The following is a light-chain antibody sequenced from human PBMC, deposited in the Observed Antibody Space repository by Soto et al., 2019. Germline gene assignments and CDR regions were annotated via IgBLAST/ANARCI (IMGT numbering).Light chain of an antibody. CDR1: QGISSY. CDR3: QQYYSYPRVT. V-gene: IGKV1-8*01. J-gene: IGKJ5*01. CDR2: AAS. Sequence: AIRMTQSPSSLSASTEDRVTITCRASQGISSYLAWYQQKPGKAPKLLIYAASTLQSGVPSRFSGSGSGTDFTLTISCLQSEDFATYYCQQYYSYPRVTFGQGTRLEIK.